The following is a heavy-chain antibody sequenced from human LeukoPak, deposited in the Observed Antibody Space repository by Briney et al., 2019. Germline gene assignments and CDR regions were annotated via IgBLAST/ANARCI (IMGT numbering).Heavy chain of an antibody. CDR3: ARVGGYSYGGKGFDY. J-gene: IGHJ4*02. CDR2: INPSGGST. Sequence: ASVKLSRTASGNTFTSYDMHWRRQAPAQGLEWMGIINPSGGSTSYAQKFQGRVTMTRDTSTSTVYMELSSLTVEDTAVYYCARVGGYSYGGKGFDYWGQGTLVTVSS. CDR1: GNTFTSYD. D-gene: IGHD5-18*01. V-gene: IGHV1-46*01.